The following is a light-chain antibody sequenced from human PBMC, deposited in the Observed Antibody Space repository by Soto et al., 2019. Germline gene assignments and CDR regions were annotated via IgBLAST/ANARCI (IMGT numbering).Light chain of an antibody. Sequence: EIVLTQSPATLSLSPGERATLSCRASQSVSSYLSCYQQKPGQAPRLLIYGASSRPTGIPDRFSGSGSGTDFTLTISKVEPEDVAVYYCHQYGRSPRTFGQGTKVDIK. CDR2: GAS. J-gene: IGKJ1*01. V-gene: IGKV3-20*01. CDR3: HQYGRSPRT. CDR1: QSVSSY.